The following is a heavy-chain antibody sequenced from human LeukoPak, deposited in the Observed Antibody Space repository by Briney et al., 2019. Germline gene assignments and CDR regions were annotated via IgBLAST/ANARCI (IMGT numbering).Heavy chain of an antibody. CDR3: ARRSHYSDSSGYNI. CDR1: GGSISGYY. Sequence: SETLSLTCTVSGGSISGYYWNWIRQPPGKGLEWIGEINHSGNTNYNPSLKSRVTISVDTSKSQFSLRLSSVTAADTAVYFCARRSHYSDSSGYNIWGQGTMVTVSS. J-gene: IGHJ3*02. V-gene: IGHV4-34*01. CDR2: INHSGNT. D-gene: IGHD3-22*01.